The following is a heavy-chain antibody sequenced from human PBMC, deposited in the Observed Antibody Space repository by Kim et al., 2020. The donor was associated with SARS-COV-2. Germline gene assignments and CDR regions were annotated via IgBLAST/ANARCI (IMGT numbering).Heavy chain of an antibody. Sequence: SVKVSCKASGGTFSSYAISWVRQAPGQGLEWMGGIIPIFGTANYAQKFQGRVTITADESTSTAYMELSSLRSEDTAVYYCQYYDILTGYYNGDYYYGMDVWGQGTTVTVSS. CDR2: IIPIFGTA. CDR3: QYYDILTGYYNGDYYYGMDV. V-gene: IGHV1-69*13. CDR1: GGTFSSYA. J-gene: IGHJ6*02. D-gene: IGHD3-9*01.